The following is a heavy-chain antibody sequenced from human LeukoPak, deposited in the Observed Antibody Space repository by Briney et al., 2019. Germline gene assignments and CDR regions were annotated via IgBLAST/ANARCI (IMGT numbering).Heavy chain of an antibody. CDR1: GYTFTSYY. Sequence: ASVKASCKASGYTFTSYYMHWVRQAPGQGLEWTGIINPSGGSTSYAQKFQGRVTMTRDTSTSTVYMELSSLRSEDTAVYYCASAHYDSSSWYYFDYWGQGTLVTVSS. J-gene: IGHJ4*02. CDR2: INPSGGST. CDR3: ASAHYDSSSWYYFDY. D-gene: IGHD6-13*01. V-gene: IGHV1-46*01.